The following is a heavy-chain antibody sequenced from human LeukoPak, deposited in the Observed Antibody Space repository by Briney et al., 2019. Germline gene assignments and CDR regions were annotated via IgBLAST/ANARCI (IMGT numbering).Heavy chain of an antibody. V-gene: IGHV4-34*01. CDR1: GGSFSGYY. CDR3: ARGRRLWFGNYYYYYGMDV. J-gene: IGHJ6*02. CDR2: INHSGST. D-gene: IGHD3-10*01. Sequence: PSETLSLTCAVYGGSFSGYYWSWIPQPPGKGLEWSGEINHSGSTNYNPSLKSRVTISVDTSKNQFSLKLSSVTAADTAVYYCARGRRLWFGNYYYYYGMDVWGQGTTVTVSS.